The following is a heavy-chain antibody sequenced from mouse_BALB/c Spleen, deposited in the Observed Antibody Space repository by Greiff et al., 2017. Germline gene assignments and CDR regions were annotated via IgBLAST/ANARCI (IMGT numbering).Heavy chain of an antibody. J-gene: IGHJ4*01. Sequence: EVQLVESGGGLVQPGGSRKLSCAASGFTFSSFGMHWVRQAPEKGLEWVAYISSGSSTIYYADTVKGRFTISRDNPKNTLFLQMTSLRSEDTAMYYCARSDFYDYDGYYAMDYWGQGTSVTVSS. CDR1: GFTFSSFG. CDR2: ISSGSSTI. D-gene: IGHD2-4*01. V-gene: IGHV5-17*02. CDR3: ARSDFYDYDGYYAMDY.